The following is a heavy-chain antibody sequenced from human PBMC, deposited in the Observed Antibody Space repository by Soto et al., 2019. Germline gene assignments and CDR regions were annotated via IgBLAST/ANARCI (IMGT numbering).Heavy chain of an antibody. D-gene: IGHD2-2*02. J-gene: IGHJ4*02. CDR3: ARASVVPAAIRGWELRPDFDY. Sequence: GGSLRLSCAASGFTFSSYAMNWVRQAPGKGLEWVAVISYDGSNKYYADSVKGRFTISRDNSKNTLYLQMNSLRAEDTAVYYCARASVVPAAIRGWELRPDFDYWGQGTLVTVSS. V-gene: IGHV3-30-3*01. CDR2: ISYDGSNK. CDR1: GFTFSSYA.